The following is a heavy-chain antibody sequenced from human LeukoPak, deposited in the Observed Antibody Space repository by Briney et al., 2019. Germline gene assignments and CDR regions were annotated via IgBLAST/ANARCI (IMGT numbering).Heavy chain of an antibody. CDR2: ISSSGSTI. J-gene: IGHJ4*02. CDR3: ARDRGWELRWFELDY. Sequence: PGGSLILSCEDSGFTFRSYEMNWVRQAPGKGLEWVSYISSSGSTIYYADSVKGRFTISRDNAKNSLYLQMNSLRAEDTAVYYCARDRGWELRWFELDYWGQGTLVTVSS. D-gene: IGHD1-26*01. V-gene: IGHV3-48*03. CDR1: GFTFRSYE.